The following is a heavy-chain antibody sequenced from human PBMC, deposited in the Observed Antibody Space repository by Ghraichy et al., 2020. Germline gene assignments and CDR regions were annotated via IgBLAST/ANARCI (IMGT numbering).Heavy chain of an antibody. Sequence: SETLSLTCAVYGGSFSGYYWSWIRQPPGKGLEWIGEINHSGSTNYNPSLKSRVTISVDTSKNQFSLKLSSVTAADTAVYYCARARYGYNYYYYMDVWGKGTTVTVSS. J-gene: IGHJ6*03. D-gene: IGHD5-24*01. CDR3: ARARYGYNYYYYMDV. V-gene: IGHV4-34*01. CDR1: GGSFSGYY. CDR2: INHSGST.